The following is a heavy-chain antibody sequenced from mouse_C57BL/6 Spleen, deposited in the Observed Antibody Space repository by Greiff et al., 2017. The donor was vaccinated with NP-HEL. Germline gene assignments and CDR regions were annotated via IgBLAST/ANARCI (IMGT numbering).Heavy chain of an antibody. CDR2: ISSGGDYI. CDR1: GFTFSSYA. CDR3: TRDLWDEDYYAMDY. Sequence: EVHLVESGEGLVKPGGSLKLSCAASGFTFSSYAMSWVRQTPEKRLEWVAYISSGGDYIYYADTVKGRFTISRDNARNTLYLQMSSLKSEDTAMYYCTRDLWDEDYYAMDYWGQGTSVTVSS. D-gene: IGHD4-1*01. V-gene: IGHV5-9-1*02. J-gene: IGHJ4*01.